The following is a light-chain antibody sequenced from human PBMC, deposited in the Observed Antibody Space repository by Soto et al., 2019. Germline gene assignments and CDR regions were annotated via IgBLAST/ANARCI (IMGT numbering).Light chain of an antibody. J-gene: IGLJ2*01. CDR1: RSNIGAGYN. CDR3: QSFDSSLSAAV. V-gene: IGLV1-40*01. Sequence: QSVLTQPPSVSGAPGQRGTISCTGSRSNIGAGYNVHWYQQLPVTAPNLLIYGNNNRPSGVPDRFSGSKSGTSASLVITGLQAADEADYYCQSFDSSLSAAVFGGWTKVNVL. CDR2: GNN.